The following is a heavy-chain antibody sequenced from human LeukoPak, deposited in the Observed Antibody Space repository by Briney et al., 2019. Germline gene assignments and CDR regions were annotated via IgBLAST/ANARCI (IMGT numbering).Heavy chain of an antibody. D-gene: IGHD1-26*01. CDR1: GGSISSSSYY. J-gene: IGHJ3*02. Sequence: PSETLSLTCTVSGGSISSSSYYWGWIRQPPGKGLEWIGSIYYSGSTYYNPSLKSRVTISVDTSKNQFSLKLSSVTAADTAVYYCARRAPREGAFDIWAKGQWSPSLQ. CDR2: IYYSGST. V-gene: IGHV4-39*07. CDR3: ARRAPREGAFDI.